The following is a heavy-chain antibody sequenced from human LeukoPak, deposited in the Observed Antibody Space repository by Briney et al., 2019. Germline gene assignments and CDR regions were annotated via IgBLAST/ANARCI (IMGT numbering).Heavy chain of an antibody. Sequence: PSEALSLTCTVSGGSISSYYWSWIRQPPGKGLEWIGYIYYSGSTNYNPSLKSRVTISLDTSRNQFSLKLNSVTAADTAVYYCAKSNGYGLVDIWGQGTMVTVSS. CDR2: IYYSGST. J-gene: IGHJ3*02. CDR1: GGSISSYY. V-gene: IGHV4-59*12. CDR3: AKSNGYGLVDI. D-gene: IGHD3-10*01.